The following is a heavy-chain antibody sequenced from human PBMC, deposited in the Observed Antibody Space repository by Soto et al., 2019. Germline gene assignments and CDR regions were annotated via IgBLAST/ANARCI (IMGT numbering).Heavy chain of an antibody. CDR2: IIPIFGTA. V-gene: IGHV1-69*13. Sequence: ASVKVSCKASGGTFSSYAISWVRQAPGQGLEWMGGIIPIFGTANYAQKFQGRVTITADESTSTAYMELSSLRSEDTAVYYCARGEWEYSSSSDFDYWGQGTLVTVSS. D-gene: IGHD6-6*01. CDR1: GGTFSSYA. CDR3: ARGEWEYSSSSDFDY. J-gene: IGHJ4*02.